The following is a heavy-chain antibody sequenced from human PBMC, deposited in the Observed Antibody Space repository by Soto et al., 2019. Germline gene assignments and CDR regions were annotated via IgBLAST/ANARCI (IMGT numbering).Heavy chain of an antibody. D-gene: IGHD2-15*01. J-gene: IGHJ6*02. CDR3: ARDLDRYCSGTSCHDMDV. CDR2: VYHNGTS. CDR1: GGSSRSTNW. Sequence: VHLQESGPGLVKPSWTVSLTCVVAGGSSRSTNWWAGVRQTPGKGREWLGGVYHNGTSNYNPSLKCRATISGDMSKDQVSLRLNSVIDADTAVYDCARDLDRYCSGTSCHDMDVWGQGTPVTVSS. V-gene: IGHV4-4*02.